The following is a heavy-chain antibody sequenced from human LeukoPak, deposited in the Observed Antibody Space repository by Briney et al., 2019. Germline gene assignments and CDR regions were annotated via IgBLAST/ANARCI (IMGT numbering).Heavy chain of an antibody. V-gene: IGHV3-23*01. CDR3: AKVLAVAGTLGY. Sequence: GGSLRLSCAASGFTFSSYAMSWVRQAPGKGLEWVSTIRGSGGSTYYADSVKGRFTISRDNSKNTLYLQMNSLRAEDTAVYYCAKVLAVAGTLGYWGQGTLVTVSS. D-gene: IGHD6-19*01. J-gene: IGHJ4*02. CDR1: GFTFSSYA. CDR2: IRGSGGST.